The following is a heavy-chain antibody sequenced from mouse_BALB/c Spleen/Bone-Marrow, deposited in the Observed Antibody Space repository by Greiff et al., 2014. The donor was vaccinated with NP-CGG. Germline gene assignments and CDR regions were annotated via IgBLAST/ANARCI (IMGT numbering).Heavy chain of an antibody. D-gene: IGHD2-10*02. CDR3: AKRGAYGNFWFAY. J-gene: IGHJ3*01. CDR2: ISSGGST. V-gene: IGHV5-6-5*01. Sequence: LQQSGGGLVKPGGSLKLSCAASGFTFSSYAMSWVGQTPEKRLEWVASISSGGSTYYPDSVKGRFTISRDNARNILYLQMSSLRSEDTAMYYCAKRGAYGNFWFAYWGQGTLVTVSA. CDR1: GFTFSSYA.